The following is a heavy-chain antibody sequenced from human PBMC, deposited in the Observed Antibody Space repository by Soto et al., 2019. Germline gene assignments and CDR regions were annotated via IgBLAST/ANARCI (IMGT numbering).Heavy chain of an antibody. D-gene: IGHD2-15*01. V-gene: IGHV3-30-3*01. Sequence: GGSLRLSCAASGFTFSSYSMHWVRQAPGKGLEWVAVISYDGSNKYYADSVKGRFTISRDNSKNTLYLQMNSLRAEDTAVYYCAREEGVGNYSGMGVWGQGTKVTVSS. CDR2: ISYDGSNK. CDR3: AREEGVGNYSGMGV. CDR1: GFTFSSYS. J-gene: IGHJ6*02.